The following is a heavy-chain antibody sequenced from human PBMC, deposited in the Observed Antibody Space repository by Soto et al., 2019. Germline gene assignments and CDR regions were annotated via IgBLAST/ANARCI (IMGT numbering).Heavy chain of an antibody. Sequence: SETLSLTCTVSDDFISSYFWNWIRQPAGKGLEWIGRVSTNGATNYNPSLESRVTMSVDTSKNQFSLKLTSVTAADTAVYFCARADYEILTGSYAMDVWGQGTTVTVSS. J-gene: IGHJ6*02. V-gene: IGHV4-4*07. CDR1: DDFISSYF. CDR3: ARADYEILTGSYAMDV. CDR2: VSTNGAT. D-gene: IGHD3-9*01.